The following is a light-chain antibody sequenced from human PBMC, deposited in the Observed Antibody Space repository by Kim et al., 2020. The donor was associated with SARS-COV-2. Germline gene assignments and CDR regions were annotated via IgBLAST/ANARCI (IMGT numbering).Light chain of an antibody. V-gene: IGLV3-21*04. CDR1: NMGGKS. J-gene: IGLJ3*02. Sequence: GRPARITCGGNNMGGKSVHWYQQKPGQAPVLVIYYDSDRPSGIPERFSGSNSGNTATLTISRVEAGDEADYYCQVWDSSSDHPNWVFGGGTQLTVL. CDR2: YDS. CDR3: QVWDSSSDHPNWV.